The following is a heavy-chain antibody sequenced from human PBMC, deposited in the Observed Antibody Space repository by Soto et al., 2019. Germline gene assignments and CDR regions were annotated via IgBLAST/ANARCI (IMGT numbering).Heavy chain of an antibody. CDR3: AKDWVGTYCGGDCYGRPFDY. CDR2: ISGSGGST. CDR1: GFTFSSYA. Sequence: PGGSLRLSCAASGFTFSSYAMSWVRQAPGKGLEWVSAISGSGGSTYYADSVKGRFTISRDNSKNTLYLQMNSLRAEDTAVYYCAKDWVGTYCGGDCYGRPFDYWGQGTLVTVSS. D-gene: IGHD2-21*02. J-gene: IGHJ4*02. V-gene: IGHV3-23*01.